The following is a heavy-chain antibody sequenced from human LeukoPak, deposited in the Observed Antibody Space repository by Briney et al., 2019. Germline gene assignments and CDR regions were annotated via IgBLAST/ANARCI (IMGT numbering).Heavy chain of an antibody. V-gene: IGHV3-23*01. J-gene: IGHJ6*03. CDR1: GFTFSSYA. CDR2: ISGSGGST. Sequence: GGSLRLSCAASGFTFSSYAMSWVRQAPGKGLEWVSAISGSGGSTYYADSVKGRFTISRDNSKNTLYLQMNSLRAEDTAVYYCAKAVGGEQQLVRGTYYYYYYMDVWGKGTTVTVSS. CDR3: AKAVGGEQQLVRGTYYYYYYMDV. D-gene: IGHD6-13*01.